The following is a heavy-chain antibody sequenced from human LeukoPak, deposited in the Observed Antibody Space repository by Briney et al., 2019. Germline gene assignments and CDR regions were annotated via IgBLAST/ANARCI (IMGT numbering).Heavy chain of an antibody. CDR3: ARGYCSGGSCYSYYYYNYMDV. D-gene: IGHD2-15*01. CDR2: IHYSGST. Sequence: SETLSLTCTVSGGSISSSSYYWGWIRQPPGKGLEWIGSIHYSGSTNYNPSLKSRVTISVDTSKNQFSLKLSPVTAADTAVYYCARGYCSGGSCYSYYYYNYMDVWGKGTTVTVSS. V-gene: IGHV4-39*07. CDR1: GGSISSSSYY. J-gene: IGHJ6*03.